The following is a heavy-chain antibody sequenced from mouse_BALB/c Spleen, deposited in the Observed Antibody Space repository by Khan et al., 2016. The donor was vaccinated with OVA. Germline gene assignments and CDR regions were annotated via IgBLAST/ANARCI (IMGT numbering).Heavy chain of an antibody. CDR3: ARAFYYGAGLAY. Sequence: QVQLKESGPGLVAPSQTLSITCTVSGFSLTSYGVHWVRQPPGKGLEWLGVIWAGGSTNHNTALMSRLSISKDNSMSQVFLKMNSQQTDDTAMSYCARAFYYGAGLAYWGQGTLVTVSA. D-gene: IGHD1-1*01. CDR1: GFSLTSYG. J-gene: IGHJ3*01. CDR2: IWAGGST. V-gene: IGHV2-9*02.